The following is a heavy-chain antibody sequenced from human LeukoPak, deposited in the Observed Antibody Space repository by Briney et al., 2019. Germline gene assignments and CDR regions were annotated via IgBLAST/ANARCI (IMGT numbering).Heavy chain of an antibody. V-gene: IGHV3-66*01. Sequence: SGGSLRLSCAASGFTFSNAWMSWVRQAPGKGLEWVSIIYSGGRTYYADSVKGRFTISRDNSNNTLYLQMNSLRAEDTAVYYCARDPKPGGYGGYDLNAYWGQGTLVTVSS. J-gene: IGHJ4*02. CDR2: IYSGGRT. CDR1: GFTFSNAW. CDR3: ARDPKPGGYGGYDLNAY. D-gene: IGHD5-12*01.